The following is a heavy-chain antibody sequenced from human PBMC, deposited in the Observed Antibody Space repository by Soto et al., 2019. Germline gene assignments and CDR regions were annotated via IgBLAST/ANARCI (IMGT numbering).Heavy chain of an antibody. CDR2: IYSSGRT. CDR3: ARMGLHLGELSRNWFDP. CDR1: GGSINSDDFY. D-gene: IGHD3-16*02. J-gene: IGHJ5*02. V-gene: IGHV4-31*03. Sequence: QVQLQESGPGLVKPSQTLSLTCSLSGGSINSDDFYWTWIRQSPGKGLEWIGYIYSSGRTHYNPSLKSRINISLDTSNNLLSLRLSSVTAADTAVYYCARMGLHLGELSRNWFDPWGRGTLVTVSS.